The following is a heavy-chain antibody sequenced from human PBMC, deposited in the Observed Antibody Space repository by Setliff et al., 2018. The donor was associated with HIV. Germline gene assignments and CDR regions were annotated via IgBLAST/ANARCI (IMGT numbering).Heavy chain of an antibody. J-gene: IGHJ4*02. D-gene: IGHD5-18*01. CDR2: MYYSGST. CDR1: GSSISSSSYY. CDR3: ARVFVDTAVLRVLEYYFDS. Sequence: NPSETLSLTCTVSGSSISSSSYYWGWVRQPPGKGLEWIGSMYYSGSTYYTPSLKSRITISLDTSKNQFSLRMRSVTAADTAVYYCARVFVDTAVLRVLEYYFDSWGRGTLVTVSS. V-gene: IGHV4-39*07.